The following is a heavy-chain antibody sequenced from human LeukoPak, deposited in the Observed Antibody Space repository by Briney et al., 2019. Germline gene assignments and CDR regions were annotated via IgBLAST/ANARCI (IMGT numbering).Heavy chain of an antibody. CDR3: VRNRGSNFDWSDY. CDR1: GGSISSGGYY. Sequence: SETLSLTCTVSGGSISSGGYYWSWIRQHPGKGLEWIGYIYYSGSTFYNPSLKSRVALSVDTSKNQFSLRLNSVTAADTAVYYCVRNRGSNFDWSDYWGQGILVTVSS. V-gene: IGHV4-39*01. CDR2: IYYSGST. J-gene: IGHJ4*02. D-gene: IGHD3-9*01.